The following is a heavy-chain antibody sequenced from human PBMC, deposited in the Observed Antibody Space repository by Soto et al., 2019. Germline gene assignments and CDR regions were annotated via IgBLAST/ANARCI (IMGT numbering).Heavy chain of an antibody. CDR3: ARMGIAVAGAGWYYYSGMDV. CDR2: IYYSGST. V-gene: IGHV4-59*01. Sequence: SETLSLTCTVSGGSISSYYWSWIRQPPGKGLEWIGYIYYSGSTNYNPSLKSRVTISVDTSKNQFSLKLSSVTAADTAVYYCARMGIAVAGAGWYYYSGMDVWGQGTTVTVSS. D-gene: IGHD6-19*01. CDR1: GGSISSYY. J-gene: IGHJ6*02.